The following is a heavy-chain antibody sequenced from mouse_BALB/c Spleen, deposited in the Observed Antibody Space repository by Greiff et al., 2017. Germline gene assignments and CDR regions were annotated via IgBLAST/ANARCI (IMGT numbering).Heavy chain of an antibody. CDR2: IRLKSDNYAT. V-gene: IGHV6-3*03. CDR1: GFTFSSYW. D-gene: IGHD2-4*01. CDR3: TGYDYGDYAMDY. Sequence: EVQGVESGGGLVQPGGSMKLSCVASGFTFSSYWMSWVRQSPEKGLEWVAEIRLKSDNYATHYAESVKGKFTISRDDSKSRLYLQMNSLRAEDTGIYYCTGYDYGDYAMDYWGQGTSVTVSS. J-gene: IGHJ4*01.